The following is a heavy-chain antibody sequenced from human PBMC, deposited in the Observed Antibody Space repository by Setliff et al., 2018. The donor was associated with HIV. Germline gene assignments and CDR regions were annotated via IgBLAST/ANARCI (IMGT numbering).Heavy chain of an antibody. Sequence: ASVKVSCKASGYTFTSYGISWVRQAPGQGLEWMGWISAYNGNTNYAQKLQGRVTMTTDTSTSTAYMKLRSLRSDDTAVYYCARDYAYDILTGYYSPPDAFDIWGQGTMVTVSS. V-gene: IGHV1-18*01. CDR3: ARDYAYDILTGYYSPPDAFDI. CDR1: GYTFTSYG. CDR2: ISAYNGNT. D-gene: IGHD3-9*01. J-gene: IGHJ3*02.